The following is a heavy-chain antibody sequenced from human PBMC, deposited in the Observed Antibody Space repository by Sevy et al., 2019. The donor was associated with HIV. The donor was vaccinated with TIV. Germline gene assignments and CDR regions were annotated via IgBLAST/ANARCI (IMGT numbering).Heavy chain of an antibody. J-gene: IGHJ6*02. CDR2: ISYDGSNK. D-gene: IGHD1-1*01. Sequence: GGSLRLSCAASGFTFSSYAMHWVRQAPGKGLEWLAVISYDGSNKHYADSVKGRFTISRDNSKNTLYLQMNSLRAEDTAVYYCARGEPPSYYYHGLDVWGQGTTVTVSS. CDR1: GFTFSSYA. V-gene: IGHV3-30-3*01. CDR3: ARGEPPSYYYHGLDV.